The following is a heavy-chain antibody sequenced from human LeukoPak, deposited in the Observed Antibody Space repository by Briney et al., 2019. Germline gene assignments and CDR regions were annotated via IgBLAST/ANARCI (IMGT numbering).Heavy chain of an antibody. CDR1: GGSISSHY. CDR3: ANGDYYGAGRAHY. J-gene: IGHJ4*02. CDR2: MFHSGSP. V-gene: IGHV4-59*11. Sequence: SETLSLTCTVSGGSISSHYWTWIRQPPGKGLEWIGYMFHSGSPNYNPSPKSRLTISIDTSKNQFSLRLSSVTAADTAVYYCANGDYYGAGRAHYWGQGILVTVSS. D-gene: IGHD3-10*01.